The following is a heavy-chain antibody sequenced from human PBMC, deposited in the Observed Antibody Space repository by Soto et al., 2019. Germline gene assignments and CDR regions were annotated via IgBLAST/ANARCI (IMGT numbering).Heavy chain of an antibody. CDR3: ARVGNDYGGNWDFDL. V-gene: IGHV1-8*01. CDR1: GYTFTSYD. D-gene: IGHD4-17*01. J-gene: IGHJ2*01. Sequence: ASVKVSCKASGYTFTSYDINWVRQATGQGLEWMGWMNPNSGNTGYAQKFQGRVTMTRNTSIITAYMELSSLRSEDSAVYYCARVGNDYGGNWDFDLWGRGTLVTVSS. CDR2: MNPNSGNT.